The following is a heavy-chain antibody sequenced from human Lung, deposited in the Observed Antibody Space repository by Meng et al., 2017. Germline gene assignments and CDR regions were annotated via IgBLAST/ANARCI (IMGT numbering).Heavy chain of an antibody. CDR3: GRGPTTMAIDFDY. CDR1: CWSFNDYH. Sequence: QVQRLHFGSRVLYPSQPVSSCCSVSCWSFNDYHLRGIRQAPGKGLEWIGGIDHSGSTNYYPSLETPATISLDTSQTNLSLKMRPATAADSAVFLCGRGPTTMAIDFDYWGQGTLVTVSS. CDR2: IDHSGST. J-gene: IGHJ4*02. D-gene: IGHD4-11*01. V-gene: IGHV4-34*01.